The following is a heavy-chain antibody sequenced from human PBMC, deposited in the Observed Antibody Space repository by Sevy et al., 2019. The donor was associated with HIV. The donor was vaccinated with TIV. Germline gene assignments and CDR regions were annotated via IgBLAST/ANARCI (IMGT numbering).Heavy chain of an antibody. J-gene: IGHJ4*02. D-gene: IGHD3-22*01. CDR2: TDYRSKWYN. CDR1: GDSVSSHSAA. CDR3: ARDPLIVVSPYYFDY. Sequence: KQSQTLSLTCAISGDSVSSHSAAWNWIRQSPSRGLEWLGRTDYRSKWYNDYAVSVKSRITINPDTSKNQFSLQLNSVTPEDTAVYYCARDPLIVVSPYYFDYWGQGTLVTVSS. V-gene: IGHV6-1*01.